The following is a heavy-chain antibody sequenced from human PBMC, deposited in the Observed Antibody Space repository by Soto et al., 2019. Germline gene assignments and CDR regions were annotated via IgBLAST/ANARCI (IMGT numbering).Heavy chain of an antibody. CDR3: ATYGAAGADMGV. D-gene: IGHD6-13*01. V-gene: IGHV3-21*06. Sequence: EVQLVESGGGLVKPGGSLRLSCTASGLIFSNYGMNWVRQAAGKRPEWVSSISSGGESIDYADSVKGRLTISRDNANNTLYLELTSLGVEDTAVYYCATYGAAGADMGVWGQGTTVTVSS. J-gene: IGHJ6*02. CDR2: ISSGGESI. CDR1: GLIFSNYG.